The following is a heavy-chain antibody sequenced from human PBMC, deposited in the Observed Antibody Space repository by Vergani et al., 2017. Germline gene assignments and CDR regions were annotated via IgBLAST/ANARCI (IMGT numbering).Heavy chain of an antibody. CDR1: GGTFSSYT. V-gene: IGHV1-69*02. Sequence: QVQLVQSGAEVKKPGSSVKVSCKASGGTFSSYTISWVRQAPGQGLEWMGRIIPILGIANYAQKFQGRVTITADKSTSTAYMELSSLRSEDTAVYYCARAPLRVDAFDIWGQGTMVTVSS. CDR3: ARAPLRVDAFDI. J-gene: IGHJ3*02. CDR2: IIPILGIA.